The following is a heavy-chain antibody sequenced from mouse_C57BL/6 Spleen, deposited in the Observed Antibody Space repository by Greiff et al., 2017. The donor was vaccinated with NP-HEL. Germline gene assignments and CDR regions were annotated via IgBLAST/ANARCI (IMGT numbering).Heavy chain of an antibody. CDR1: GYSITSGYY. Sequence: EVQRVESGPGLVKPSQSLSLTCSVTGYSITSGYYWNWIRQFPGNKLEWMGYISYDGSNNYNPSLKNRISITRDTSKNQFFLKLNSVTTEDTATYYCARAAQVYFDYWGQGTTLTVSS. J-gene: IGHJ2*01. CDR3: ARAAQVYFDY. CDR2: ISYDGSN. D-gene: IGHD3-2*02. V-gene: IGHV3-6*01.